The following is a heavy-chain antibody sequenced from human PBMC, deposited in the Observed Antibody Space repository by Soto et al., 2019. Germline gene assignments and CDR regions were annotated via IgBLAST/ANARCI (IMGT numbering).Heavy chain of an antibody. CDR1: GYTFTGHY. V-gene: IGHV1-2*04. Sequence: QVQLVQSGAEVKKPGASVKVSCKASGYTFTGHYMHWVRQAPGQGLEWMGWINANSGGTSYAQKFRGWVTMTRDTSSSTAYMELSSLKSDDTAVYYCARGGVASGNFDSWGQGTLVTVSS. CDR3: ARGGVASGNFDS. J-gene: IGHJ4*02. CDR2: INANSGGT. D-gene: IGHD1-26*01.